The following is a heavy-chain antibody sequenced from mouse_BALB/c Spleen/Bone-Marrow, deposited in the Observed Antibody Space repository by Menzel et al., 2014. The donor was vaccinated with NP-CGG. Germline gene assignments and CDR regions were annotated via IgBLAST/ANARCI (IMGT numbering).Heavy chain of an antibody. CDR2: INPFNDGT. V-gene: IGHV1-14*01. CDR3: ARTGNYYGSSFDY. CDR1: GYTFTSYV. J-gene: IGHJ2*01. D-gene: IGHD1-1*01. Sequence: EVKLVESGPELVKPGTSVKMSCKASGYTFTSYVIHWVKQKPGQGLEWIGYINPFNDGTKYNEKFKDKATLTSDKSSNTAYMGLSSLTSEDSAVYYCARTGNYYGSSFDYWGQGTTPTVSS.